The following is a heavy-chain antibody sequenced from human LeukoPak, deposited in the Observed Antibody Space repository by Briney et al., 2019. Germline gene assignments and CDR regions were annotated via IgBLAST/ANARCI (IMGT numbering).Heavy chain of an antibody. CDR3: ARVVLRASSYFDY. Sequence: KDSETLSLTCAVSGGSISSGGYSWSWIRQPPGKGLEWIGYIYHSGSTYCNPSLKSRVTISVDRSKNQFSLKLGSLTAADTAVYYCARVVLRASSYFDYWGQGTLVTVSS. V-gene: IGHV4-30-2*01. D-gene: IGHD2-2*01. J-gene: IGHJ4*02. CDR2: IYHSGST. CDR1: GGSISSGGYS.